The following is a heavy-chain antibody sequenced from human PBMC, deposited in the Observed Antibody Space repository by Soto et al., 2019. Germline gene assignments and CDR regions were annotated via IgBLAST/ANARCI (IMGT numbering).Heavy chain of an antibody. J-gene: IGHJ6*02. CDR2: INHSGST. D-gene: IGHD6-19*01. Sequence: SETLSLTCAVYGESFSGYYWTWIRQPPGKGLEWIGEINHSGSTNYNPSLKSRVTISVDTSKNQLSLNLSSVTAADTAVYYCARAPVWLVSGMDVWGQGTTVTVSS. V-gene: IGHV4-34*01. CDR1: GESFSGYY. CDR3: ARAPVWLVSGMDV.